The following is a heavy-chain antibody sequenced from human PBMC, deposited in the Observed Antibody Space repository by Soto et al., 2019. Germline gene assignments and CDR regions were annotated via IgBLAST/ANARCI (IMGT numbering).Heavy chain of an antibody. CDR3: ARGIAAACY. J-gene: IGHJ4*02. CDR1: GFTFSSYA. D-gene: IGHD6-13*01. CDR2: ISYDGSNK. V-gene: IGHV3-30-3*01. Sequence: QVQLVESGGGVVQPGRSLRLSCAASGFTFSSYAMHWVRQAPGKGLEWVAVISYDGSNKYYADSVKGRFTISRDNSKNTLYLQMNSLRAEDSAVYYCARGIAAACYWGQGTLVTVSS.